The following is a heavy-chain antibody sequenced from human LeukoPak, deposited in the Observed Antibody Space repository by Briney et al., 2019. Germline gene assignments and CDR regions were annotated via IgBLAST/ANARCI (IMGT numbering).Heavy chain of an antibody. CDR1: GFTVSSNY. D-gene: IGHD2-15*01. Sequence: GGSLRLSCVVSGFTVSSNYMNWVRQAPGKGLEWVSAIGGSGATTYYADSVGGRFTISRDNSKNTMYLQMSSLRAEDTAIYYCGKIRLEDSATGYWGQGTLVTVSS. V-gene: IGHV3-23*01. CDR3: GKIRLEDSATGY. CDR2: IGGSGATT. J-gene: IGHJ4*02.